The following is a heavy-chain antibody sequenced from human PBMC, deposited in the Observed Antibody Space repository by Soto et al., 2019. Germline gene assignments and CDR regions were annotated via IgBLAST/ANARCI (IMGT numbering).Heavy chain of an antibody. CDR2: IYNRGNT. V-gene: IGHV4-30-4*01. D-gene: IGHD2-21*01. Sequence: QVQLQESGPGLVKPSQTLSLTCTVSGVSISDDNYYWSWLRQPPGKDLEWIGHIYNRGNTYNNPSLRSRLTLSLDTSKSQFSLNLNSVTAADTAVYYGAGGLSGDKVDQWGQGTLVTVSS. CDR3: AGGLSGDKVDQ. CDR1: GVSISDDNYY. J-gene: IGHJ4*02.